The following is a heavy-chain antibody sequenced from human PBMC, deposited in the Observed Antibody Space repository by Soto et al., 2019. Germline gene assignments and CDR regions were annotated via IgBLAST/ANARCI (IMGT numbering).Heavy chain of an antibody. Sequence: ASVKVSCKASGYTFANYAIHWVRQAPGQRLEWMGWINAANGNTKYSQKFQGRVTITRDTSASTGYMELSSLRSEDTAVYYCARASGTFILVPADYWGQGTLVTVSS. J-gene: IGHJ4*02. CDR2: INAANGNT. CDR3: ARASGTFILVPADY. CDR1: GYTFANYA. V-gene: IGHV1-3*01. D-gene: IGHD2-8*02.